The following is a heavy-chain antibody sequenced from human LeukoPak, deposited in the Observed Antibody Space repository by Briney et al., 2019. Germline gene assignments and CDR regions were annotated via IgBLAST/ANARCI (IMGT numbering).Heavy chain of an antibody. D-gene: IGHD1-26*01. Sequence: PGGSLRLSCAASGFTFSNYAMSWVRQAPGKGLEWVSTISNSDDNTYYADSVKGRFTISRDNFKNTLYLQMNSLRAEDTAVYYCAKNIVGALRGGAFDIWGQGTMVTVSS. V-gene: IGHV3-23*01. CDR1: GFTFSNYA. CDR2: ISNSDDNT. J-gene: IGHJ3*02. CDR3: AKNIVGALRGGAFDI.